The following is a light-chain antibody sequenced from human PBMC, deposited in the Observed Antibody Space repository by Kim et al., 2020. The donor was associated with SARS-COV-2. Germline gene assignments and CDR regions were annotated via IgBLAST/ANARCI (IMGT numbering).Light chain of an antibody. J-gene: IGKJ1*01. CDR2: AAS. CDR1: QGISSY. Sequence: GSRGDRGNITCRERQGISSYLGWYQQKPGKAAKLLIYAASTLQSGVPTRFSGSGSGTEFTHTISCLQSEDFATNYCQQYYSYPPTFGQGTKVDIK. CDR3: QQYYSYPPT. V-gene: IGKV1-8*01.